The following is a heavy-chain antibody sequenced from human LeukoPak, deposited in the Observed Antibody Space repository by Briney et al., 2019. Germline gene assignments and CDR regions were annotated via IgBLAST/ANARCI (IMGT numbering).Heavy chain of an antibody. J-gene: IGHJ4*02. V-gene: IGHV4-59*12. CDR3: ARENVVAQGTFDY. D-gene: IGHD2-21*01. CDR2: IYYSGST. CDR1: GGSISNYY. Sequence: SETLSLTCTVSGGSISNYYWSWIRQPPGKGLEWIGYIYYSGSTNYNPSLKSRVTISVDTSKNLISLKLTFVTAADTAFYFCARENVVAQGTFDYWGQGALVTVSS.